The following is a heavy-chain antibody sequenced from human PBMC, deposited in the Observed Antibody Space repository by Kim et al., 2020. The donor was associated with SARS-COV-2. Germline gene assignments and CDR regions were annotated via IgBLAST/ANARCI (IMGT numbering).Heavy chain of an antibody. J-gene: IGHJ4*02. Sequence: SETLSLTCTVSGGSISSSRYYWGWIRQPPGKGLEWIGSIYYSGSTYYNPSLKSRVTISVDTSKNQFSRKLSSVTAADTAVYYCPTEPSYCSSTSCWGFDYWGQGTLVTVSS. CDR2: IYYSGST. V-gene: IGHV4-39*07. D-gene: IGHD2-2*01. CDR1: GGSISSSRYY. CDR3: PTEPSYCSSTSCWGFDY.